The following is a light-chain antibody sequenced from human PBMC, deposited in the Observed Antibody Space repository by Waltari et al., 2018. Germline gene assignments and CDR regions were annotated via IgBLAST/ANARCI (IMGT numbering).Light chain of an antibody. CDR1: QDVSTY. CDR2: SSS. V-gene: IGKV1-27*01. J-gene: IGKJ1*01. Sequence: DVRMTQSPSSLSASVGDRVTITCRASQDVSTYLAWFQQKAGKPPKLLIHSSSTLQAGVPSRVSGSGSGTDFTLTISSLQSEDVATYYCQKYNAAPRTFGPGTKVEIK. CDR3: QKYNAAPRT.